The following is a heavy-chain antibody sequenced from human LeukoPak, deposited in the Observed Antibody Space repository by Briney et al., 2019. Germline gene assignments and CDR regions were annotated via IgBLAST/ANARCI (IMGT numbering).Heavy chain of an antibody. J-gene: IGHJ4*02. CDR1: GFTFSDYY. V-gene: IGHV3-11*01. CDR2: ISSSGSTI. D-gene: IGHD1-26*01. CDR3: ARADDLIVGAYDY. Sequence: PGGSLRLSCAASGFTFSDYYVSWIRQAPGKGLEWVSYISSSGSTIYYADSVKGRFTISRDNAKNSLYLQMNSLRAEDTAVYYCARADDLIVGAYDYWGQGTLVTVSS.